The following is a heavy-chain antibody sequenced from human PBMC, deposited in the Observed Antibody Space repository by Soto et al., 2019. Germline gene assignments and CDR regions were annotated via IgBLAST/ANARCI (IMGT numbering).Heavy chain of an antibody. Sequence: VGSLRLSCASSVFTFSSYWMTCVRHSPGKGLEWVGDINQEGSVKEYVGSVRGRFTISRDNAKDSLYLQIDSLRVEDTALYFCARAVRGYPDGLSYFDYWAQGTLATVS. CDR3: ARAVRGYPDGLSYFDY. D-gene: IGHD5-18*01. V-gene: IGHV3-7*03. J-gene: IGHJ4*02. CDR2: INQEGSVK. CDR1: VFTFSSYW.